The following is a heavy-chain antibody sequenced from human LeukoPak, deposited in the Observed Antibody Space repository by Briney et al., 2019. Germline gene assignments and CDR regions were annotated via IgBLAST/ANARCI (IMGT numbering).Heavy chain of an antibody. V-gene: IGHV1-8*01. CDR2: MNPNSGNT. J-gene: IGHJ5*02. CDR3: ARAHYDFWSGYYNAVNWFDP. CDR1: GYTFTSYD. Sequence: ASVKVSCKASGYTFTSYDINWVRQATGQRLEWMGWMNPNSGNTGYAQKFQGRVTMTRNTSISTAYMELSSLRSEDTAVYYCARAHYDFWSGYYNAVNWFDPWGQGTLVTVSS. D-gene: IGHD3-3*01.